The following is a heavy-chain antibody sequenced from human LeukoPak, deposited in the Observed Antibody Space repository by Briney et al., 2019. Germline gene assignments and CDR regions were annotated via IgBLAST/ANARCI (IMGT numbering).Heavy chain of an antibody. J-gene: IGHJ4*02. CDR2: ISYDGSNK. V-gene: IGHV3-30-3*01. Sequence: GGSLRLSCAASGFAFSSYAMHWVRQAPGKGLEWVAVISYDGSNKYYADSVKGRFTISRDNSKNTLYLQVNSLRAEDTAVYYCARDLDPAFDYWGQGTLVTVSS. D-gene: IGHD2-2*01. CDR3: ARDLDPAFDY. CDR1: GFAFSSYA.